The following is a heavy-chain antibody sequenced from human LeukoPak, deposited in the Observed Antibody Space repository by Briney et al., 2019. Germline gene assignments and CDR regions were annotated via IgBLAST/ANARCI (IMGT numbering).Heavy chain of an antibody. D-gene: IGHD3-10*01. J-gene: IGHJ5*02. CDR3: AKSSTMVRGVIVPFNFDP. V-gene: IGHV3-23*01. CDR1: GFTFSSYA. CDR2: ISGSGGST. Sequence: GGSLRLSCAASGFTFSSYAMSWVRQAPGKGLEWVSAISGSGGSTYYADSVKGRFTISRDNSKNTLYLQMNSLRAEDTAVYYCAKSSTMVRGVIVPFNFDPWGQGTLVTVSS.